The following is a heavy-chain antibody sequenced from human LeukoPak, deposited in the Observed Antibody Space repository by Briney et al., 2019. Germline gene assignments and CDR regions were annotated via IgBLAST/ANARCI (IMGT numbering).Heavy chain of an antibody. V-gene: IGHV3-13*01. CDR1: GFTFSSYD. Sequence: GGSLRLSCAASGFTFSSYDMHWVRQAPGRGLEWVSAIGIAGDTYYPDSVKGRFTVSRENAKNSMYLQMNSLKDGDTAVYYCIRGGIQVSGIDAFDIWGQGTMVTVSS. J-gene: IGHJ3*02. CDR2: IGIAGDT. D-gene: IGHD5/OR15-5a*01. CDR3: IRGGIQVSGIDAFDI.